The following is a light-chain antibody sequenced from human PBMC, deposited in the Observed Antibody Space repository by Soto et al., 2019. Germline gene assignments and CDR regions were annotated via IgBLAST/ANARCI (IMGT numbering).Light chain of an antibody. CDR1: QSVSSAY. V-gene: IGKV3-20*01. CDR3: QQYGGSVPIT. CDR2: GAS. J-gene: IGKJ5*01. Sequence: EIVLTQSPGTLSLSPGERATLSCRASQSVSSAYLAWYQQKPGQAPRLLISGASSRATGIPDRFSGSGSGTDLSLTITRLEPEDFAVYYCQQYGGSVPITFGQGTRLDIK.